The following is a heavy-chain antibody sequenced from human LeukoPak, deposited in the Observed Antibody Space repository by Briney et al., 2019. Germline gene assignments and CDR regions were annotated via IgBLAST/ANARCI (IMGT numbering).Heavy chain of an antibody. CDR1: GVSIGTYY. CDR3: ARISTDAFDI. V-gene: IGHV4-59*01. Sequence: PSETLSLTCTVSGVSIGTYYGSWIRQPPGKGLEWIGYIYYSGSTNYNPSLKSRVTMSVDTSKNQLSLKLSSVTAADTAIYYCARISTDAFDIWGQGTMVTVSS. CDR2: IYYSGST. J-gene: IGHJ3*02.